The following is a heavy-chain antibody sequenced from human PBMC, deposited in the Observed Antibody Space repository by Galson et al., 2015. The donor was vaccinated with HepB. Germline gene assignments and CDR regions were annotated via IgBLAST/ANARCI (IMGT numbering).Heavy chain of an antibody. V-gene: IGHV3-7*03. CDR1: GFTFSSHW. J-gene: IGHJ2*01. CDR3: ARKTRGVISMWYFDL. D-gene: IGHD3-10*01. Sequence: SLRLSCAASGFTFSSHWMSWVRQAPGKGLEWVANIKQDGSEKYYVDSVKGRFTISRDNAKNSLYLQMKSLRAEDTAVYYCARKTRGVISMWYFDLWGRGTLLTVSS. CDR2: IKQDGSEK.